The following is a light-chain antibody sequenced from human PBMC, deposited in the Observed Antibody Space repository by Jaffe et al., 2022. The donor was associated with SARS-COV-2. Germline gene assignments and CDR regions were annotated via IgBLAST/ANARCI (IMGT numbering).Light chain of an antibody. CDR2: DVS. J-gene: IGLJ3*02. Sequence: QSALTQPASVSGSPGQSITISCTGTSSDVGGYNYVSWYQHHPGKGPKVMIYDVSNRPSGVSNRFSGSKSGNTASLTISGLQAEDEADYYCSSYTSRSTWVFGGGTKLTVL. CDR3: SSYTSRSTWV. CDR1: SSDVGGYNY. V-gene: IGLV2-14*03.